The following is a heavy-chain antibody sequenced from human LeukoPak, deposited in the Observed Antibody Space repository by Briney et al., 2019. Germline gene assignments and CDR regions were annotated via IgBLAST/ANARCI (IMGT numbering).Heavy chain of an antibody. CDR3: ARGAGSGTYRRFDF. CDR1: GYTFTDYN. Sequence: ASVKVSCKASGYTFTDYNIHWVRQAPGQGLEWMGWITPNSGATNYAQQFQGRVTMTRDTSISTVYMELNNLISDDTAVYYCARGAGSGTYRRFDFWGQGTLVTVSS. V-gene: IGHV1-2*02. D-gene: IGHD3-10*01. CDR2: ITPNSGAT. J-gene: IGHJ4*02.